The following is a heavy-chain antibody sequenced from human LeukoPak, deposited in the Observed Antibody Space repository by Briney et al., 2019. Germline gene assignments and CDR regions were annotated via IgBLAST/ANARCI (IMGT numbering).Heavy chain of an antibody. CDR1: GFTFSSYV. V-gene: IGHV3-23*01. J-gene: IGHJ4*02. CDR3: AKGSSTWLSYFDY. CDR2: LSGSIGST. Sequence: GGSLRLSCAASGFTFSSYVMNWVRQAPGKGLEWVSALSGSIGSTYYADSVKGRFTISRDNSKNTLFLQMTSLRAHDTAVYYCAKGSSTWLSYFDYWGQGTLVTVSS. D-gene: IGHD6-13*01.